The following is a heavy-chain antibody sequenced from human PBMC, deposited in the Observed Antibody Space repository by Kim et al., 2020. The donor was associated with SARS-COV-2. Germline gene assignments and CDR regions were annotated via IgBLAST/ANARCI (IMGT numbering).Heavy chain of an antibody. V-gene: IGHV3-21*01. D-gene: IGHD2-21*02. J-gene: IGHJ5*02. CDR2: ISRSSSYI. CDR3: ATTEGDPNWFDP. Sequence: GGSLRLSCAASGFTFSSYSMNWVRQAPGKGLEWVSSISRSSSYIYYADSVKGRFTISRDNAKNSLYLQMNSLRDEDTAVYYCATTEGDPNWFDPWGQGTLVTVSS. CDR1: GFTFSSYS.